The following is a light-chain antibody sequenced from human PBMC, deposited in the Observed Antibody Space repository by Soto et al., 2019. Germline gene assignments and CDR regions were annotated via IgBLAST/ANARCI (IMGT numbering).Light chain of an antibody. J-gene: IGKJ3*01. Sequence: DIQMTQSPSSLSVSVGDRVTITCRASQSISSYLNWYQQKPGKAPKLLIYAASSLQSGVPSRFSGSGSGTDFTLTISSLQPEDFATYYCQQSYNTPLTFGPGTKVDIK. CDR3: QQSYNTPLT. CDR1: QSISSY. CDR2: AAS. V-gene: IGKV1-39*01.